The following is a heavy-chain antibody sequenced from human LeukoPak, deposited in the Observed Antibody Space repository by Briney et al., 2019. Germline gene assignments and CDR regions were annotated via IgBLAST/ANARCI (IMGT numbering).Heavy chain of an antibody. V-gene: IGHV4-59*08. CDR1: GGSISSYY. CDR2: IYYSGST. Sequence: TSSETLSLTCAVYGGSISSYYWSWIRQPPGKGLEWTGYIYYSGSTNYNPSLKSRVTISVDTSKNQFSLKLSSVTAADTAVYYCARRPPNLCPCWYFDLWGRGTLVTVSS. J-gene: IGHJ2*01. CDR3: ARRPPNLCPCWYFDL. D-gene: IGHD1-14*01.